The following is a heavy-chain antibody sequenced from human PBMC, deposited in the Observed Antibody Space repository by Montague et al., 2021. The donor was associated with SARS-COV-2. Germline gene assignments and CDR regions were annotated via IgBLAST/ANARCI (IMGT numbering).Heavy chain of an antibody. J-gene: IGHJ5*02. CDR1: GFSLTDNG. Sequence: SLRLSCAVSGFSLTDNGMFRVHQAPGKGLEWVAVIWSDGSHKNYGDSVKGRFTVSRDISTNTLFLLMSSLRVDDTAVYYCVKSGGGTFFETWGQGTLVTVSA. CDR2: IWSDGSHK. D-gene: IGHD1-26*01. V-gene: IGHV3-33*06. CDR3: VKSGGGTFFET.